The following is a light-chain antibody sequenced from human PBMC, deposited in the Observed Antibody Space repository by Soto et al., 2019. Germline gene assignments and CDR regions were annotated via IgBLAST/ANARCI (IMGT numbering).Light chain of an antibody. CDR3: QSYDSNTVV. V-gene: IGLV6-57*04. CDR2: EDN. Sequence: NFMLTQPHSVSESPGKTVIISCTRSSGAIASNSVQWYQQRPGSATSTVIYEDNQRPSGVPDRFSGSTDGSSNSASLTISGLQTEDEADYYCQSYDSNTVVFGGGTKLTVL. J-gene: IGLJ2*01. CDR1: SGAIASNS.